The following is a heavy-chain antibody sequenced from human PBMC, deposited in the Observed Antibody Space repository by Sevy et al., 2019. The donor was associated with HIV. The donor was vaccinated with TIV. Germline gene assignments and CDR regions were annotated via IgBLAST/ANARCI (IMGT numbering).Heavy chain of an antibody. CDR3: ARESIGAVGDFDY. V-gene: IGHV4-59*01. Sequence: WETLSLTCTVSGGSIRNYFWSWIRQPPGKELEWIGYIDYSGSTNYNPSLKTRLTISLDTSKNQFSLNLSSVIAADTAVYYCARESIGAVGDFDYWGQGTLVTVSS. J-gene: IGHJ4*02. CDR2: IDYSGST. CDR1: GGSIRNYF. D-gene: IGHD6-13*01.